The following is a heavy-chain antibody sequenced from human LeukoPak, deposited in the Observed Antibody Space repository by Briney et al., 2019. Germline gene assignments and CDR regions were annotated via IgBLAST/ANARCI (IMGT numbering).Heavy chain of an antibody. CDR2: INHSGST. Sequence: SETLSLTCAVYGGSFSGYYWSWIRQPPGKGLEWIGEINHSGSTNYNPSLKSRVTISVDTSKNQFSLKLSSVTAADTAVYYCARGTAYRPIVVVPAARLDAFDIWGQGTMVPVSS. D-gene: IGHD2-2*01. J-gene: IGHJ3*02. CDR1: GGSFSGYY. V-gene: IGHV4-34*01. CDR3: ARGTAYRPIVVVPAARLDAFDI.